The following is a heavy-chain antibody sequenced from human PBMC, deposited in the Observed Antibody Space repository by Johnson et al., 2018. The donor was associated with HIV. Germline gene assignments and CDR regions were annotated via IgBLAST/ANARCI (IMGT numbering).Heavy chain of an antibody. J-gene: IGHJ3*02. Sequence: VQLVESGGGVVQPGGSLRLSCAASGFTFSNYAMHWVRQAPGKGLEWVALISYDGSNKYYAHSVKGRFTISRDNSKNTLYLQMNSLRAEDTAVYYCARLEELLRAFDIWGQGTMVTVSS. D-gene: IGHD1-26*01. CDR1: GFTFSNYA. CDR3: ARLEELLRAFDI. V-gene: IGHV3-30*04. CDR2: ISYDGSNK.